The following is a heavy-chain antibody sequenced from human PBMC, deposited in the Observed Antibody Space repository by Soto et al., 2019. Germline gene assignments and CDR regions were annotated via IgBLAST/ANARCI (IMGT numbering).Heavy chain of an antibody. CDR2: INPKSGGT. J-gene: IGHJ6*02. Sequence: ASLKLSCKASGYSFTDYHIHWVRQAPGQGLEWLGRINPKSGGTSTAQKFQGWVTMTTDTSISTASMELTRLTSDDTAIYYCARGDSTDCSNGVCSFFYNHDMDVWGQGTTVTVS. V-gene: IGHV1-2*04. CDR3: ARGDSTDCSNGVCSFFYNHDMDV. CDR1: GYSFTDYH. D-gene: IGHD2-8*01.